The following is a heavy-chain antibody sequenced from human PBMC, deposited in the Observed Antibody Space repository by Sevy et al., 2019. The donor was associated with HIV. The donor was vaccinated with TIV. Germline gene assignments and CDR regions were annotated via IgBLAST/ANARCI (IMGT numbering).Heavy chain of an antibody. CDR1: GFTFNNYW. CDR3: AKVAFGGSPGY. J-gene: IGHJ4*02. CDR2: IKQDGSDK. V-gene: IGHV3-7*03. D-gene: IGHD3-3*01. Sequence: GGSLRLSCAASGFTFNNYWMTWVRQAPGKGLEWVANIKQDGSDKYYMESVKGRFNISRDNTKNSLYLQMNSLRAEDTAVYYCAKVAFGGSPGYWGQGTLVTVSS.